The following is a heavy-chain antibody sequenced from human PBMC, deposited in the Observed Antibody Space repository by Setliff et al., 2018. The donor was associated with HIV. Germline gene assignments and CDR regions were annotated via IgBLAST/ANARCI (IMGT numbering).Heavy chain of an antibody. CDR1: GESLSDYY. V-gene: IGHV4-34*01. D-gene: IGHD3-10*01. CDR2: INHSEST. CDR3: ARGGGITWRSYSFDY. J-gene: IGHJ4*01. Sequence: SETLSLTCAVYGESLSDYYWSWIRQPPGKGLEWIGEINHSESTNYNPSLKSRVTVSVDTSKKQFSLRLSSVSAADTALYYCARGGGITWRSYSFDYWGHGTLVTVSS.